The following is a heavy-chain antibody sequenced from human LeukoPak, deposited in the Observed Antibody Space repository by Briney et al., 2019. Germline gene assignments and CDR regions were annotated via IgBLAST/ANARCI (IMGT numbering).Heavy chain of an antibody. D-gene: IGHD2-8*01. CDR1: GGSFSGYY. CDR2: INHGGIT. J-gene: IGHJ6*02. Sequence: SETLSLTCAVEGGSFSGYYWSWIRQPPGKGLEWIGEINHGGITTYNPSLKSRVTISVDTSKNQFSLKVRSVTAADTAVYYCARGHVGSYAYYYYYGMDVWGQGTTVTVSS. V-gene: IGHV4-34*01. CDR3: ARGHVGSYAYYYYYGMDV.